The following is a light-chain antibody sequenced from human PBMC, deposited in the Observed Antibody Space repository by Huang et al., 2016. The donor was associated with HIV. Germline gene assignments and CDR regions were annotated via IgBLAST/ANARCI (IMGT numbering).Light chain of an antibody. V-gene: IGKV3-15*01. CDR1: QVCSRN. CDR3: QQYNNWPPMYT. Sequence: EIVLPQSPATRSMSPGQRATLPARASQVCSRNLAWFQQKPGQAPRRLIYGASPRATGIPARFSGSGSGTEFTLTISSLQSEDFAVYYCQQYNNWPPMYTFGQGTKLEV. CDR2: GAS. J-gene: IGKJ2*01.